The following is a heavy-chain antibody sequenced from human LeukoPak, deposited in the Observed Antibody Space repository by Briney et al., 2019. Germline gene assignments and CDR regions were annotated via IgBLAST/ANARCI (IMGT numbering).Heavy chain of an antibody. CDR2: IYYSGST. CDR3: AMRILSYITAAGRRDWFDP. D-gene: IGHD6-13*01. CDR1: GGSISSSSYY. V-gene: IGHV4-39*01. Sequence: SETLSLTCTVSGGSISSSSYYWGWIRQPPGKGLEWIGSIYYSGSTYYNPSLKSRVTISVDTSKNQFSLRLSSVTAADTAVYYCAMRILSYITAAGRRDWFDPWGQGTLVTVSS. J-gene: IGHJ5*02.